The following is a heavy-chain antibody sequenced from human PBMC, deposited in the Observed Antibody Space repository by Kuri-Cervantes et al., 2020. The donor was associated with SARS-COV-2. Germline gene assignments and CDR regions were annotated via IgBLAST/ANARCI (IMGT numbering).Heavy chain of an antibody. J-gene: IGHJ4*02. D-gene: IGHD3-9*01. CDR1: GYSISSGYY. V-gene: IGHV4-38-2*01. CDR2: IYHSGST. CDR3: ARVAYYDILTTRGADY. Sequence: SETLSLTCAVSGYSISSGYYWGWIRQPPGKGLEWIGSIYHSGSTYYNPSLKSRVTISVDTSKNQFSLNLSSVTAADTAVYYCARVAYYDILTTRGADYWGQGTLVPSPQ.